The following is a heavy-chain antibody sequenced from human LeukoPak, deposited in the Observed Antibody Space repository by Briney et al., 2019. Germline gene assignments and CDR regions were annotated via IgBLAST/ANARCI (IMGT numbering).Heavy chain of an antibody. Sequence: GGSLRLSCAPSGFTLRTYAMSWVRQAPGKGLEWISAISGSDGSTSYADSVKGRFTISRDNAKNSLYLQMDSLRAEDTAMYFCARDRTEKARIGGMDVWGQGTTVTVSS. CDR2: ISGSDGST. D-gene: IGHD5-12*01. J-gene: IGHJ6*02. CDR1: GFTLRTYA. CDR3: ARDRTEKARIGGMDV. V-gene: IGHV3-23*01.